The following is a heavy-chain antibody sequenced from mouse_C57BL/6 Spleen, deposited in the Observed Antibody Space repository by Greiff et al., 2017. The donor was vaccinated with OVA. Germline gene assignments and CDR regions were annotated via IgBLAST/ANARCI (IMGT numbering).Heavy chain of an antibody. J-gene: IGHJ2*01. D-gene: IGHD1-1*01. V-gene: IGHV1-7*01. Sequence: QVQLKESGADLAKPGASVKLSCKASGYTFTSYWMHWVKQRPGQGLEWIGYINPSSGYTKYNQKFKDKATLTADKSSSTAYMQLSSLTYEDSAVYYCARCPYDYGSSYERYFDYWGQGTTLTVSS. CDR3: ARCPYDYGSSYERYFDY. CDR1: GYTFTSYW. CDR2: INPSSGYT.